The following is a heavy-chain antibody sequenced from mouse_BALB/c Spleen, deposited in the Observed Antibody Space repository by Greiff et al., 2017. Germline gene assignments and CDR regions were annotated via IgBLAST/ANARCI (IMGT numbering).Heavy chain of an antibody. CDR1: GFTFSSFG. D-gene: IGHD2-1*01. V-gene: IGHV5-17*02. CDR3: ARGVYGNYVDYAMDY. J-gene: IGHJ4*01. Sequence: EVMLVESGGGLVQPGGSRKLSCAASGFTFSSFGMHWVRQAPEKGLEWVAYISSGSSTIYYADTVKGRFTISRDNPKNTLFLQMTSLRSEDTAMYYCARGVYGNYVDYAMDYWGQGTSVTVSS. CDR2: ISSGSSTI.